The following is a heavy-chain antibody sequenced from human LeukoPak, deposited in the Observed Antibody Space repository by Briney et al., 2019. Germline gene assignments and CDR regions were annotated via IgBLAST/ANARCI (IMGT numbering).Heavy chain of an antibody. D-gene: IGHD3-22*01. J-gene: IGHJ4*02. CDR1: GGTFSSYA. CDR2: ITPILGIA. CDR3: ASQDSSGYYLIDY. V-gene: IGHV1-69*04. Sequence: GSSVKVSCKASGGTFSSYALSWVRQAPGQGLGWIGGITPILGIANYAQDLQGRVTITADKSTNTAYMELSSLRSEDTAVYYCASQDSSGYYLIDYWGQGTLVTVSS.